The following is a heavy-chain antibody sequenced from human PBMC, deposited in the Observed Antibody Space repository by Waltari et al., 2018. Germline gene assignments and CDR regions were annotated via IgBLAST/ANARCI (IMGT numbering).Heavy chain of an antibody. V-gene: IGHV1-69*13. CDR3: ARYCSSTTCWKSDYAFDV. CDR2: IIPLFGTA. Sequence: QVQLVQSGAEVKKPGSSVKVSCKASGGTFSDSAVSWVRQAPGQGLEWMGRIIPLFGTANYAQKFQGRVTITADKSTSTAYMELSSLRFDDTAVYYCARYCSSTTCWKSDYAFDVWGQGTMVTVSS. D-gene: IGHD2-2*01. CDR1: GGTFSDSA. J-gene: IGHJ3*01.